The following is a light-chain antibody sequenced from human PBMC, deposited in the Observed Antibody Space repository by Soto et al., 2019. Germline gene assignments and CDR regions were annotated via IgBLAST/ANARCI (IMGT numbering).Light chain of an antibody. CDR3: MQGTLWPFT. J-gene: IGKJ3*01. CDR2: KVS. Sequence: DVVMTQSPLSLSVTLGQPASISCRSSQSLVYSDGNAYLEWFQQRPGQSPRRLIYKVSNRDSGVPDRFSGSGSGTDFTLKISRVEAEDVGVYYCMQGTLWPFTLGLGTKVDIK. CDR1: QSLVYSDGNAY. V-gene: IGKV2-30*01.